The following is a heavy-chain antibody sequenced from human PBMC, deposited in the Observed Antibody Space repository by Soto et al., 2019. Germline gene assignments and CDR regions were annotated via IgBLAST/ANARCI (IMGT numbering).Heavy chain of an antibody. CDR3: ARGRRENSLDV. V-gene: IGHV3-33*01. J-gene: IGHJ6*02. D-gene: IGHD3-10*01. CDR1: GFTFSNYG. Sequence: RLSCAASGFTFSNYGMHWVRQAPGKGLEWVAVIWYDGSNKYYADSVKGRFTISRDNPKNTLYLQMNNLRAEDTAVYYCARGRRENSLDVWGQGTTVTVSS. CDR2: IWYDGSNK.